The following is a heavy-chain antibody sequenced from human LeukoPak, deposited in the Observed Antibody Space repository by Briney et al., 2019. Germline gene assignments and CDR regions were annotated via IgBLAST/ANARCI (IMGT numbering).Heavy chain of an antibody. Sequence: PSETLSLTCTVSGGSISSGDYYWSWIRQPPGKGLEWIGYIYYSGSTYYNPSPKSRVTISVDTSKNQFSLKLSSVTAADTAVYYCAREGDSSGWLDYWGQGTLVTVSS. CDR3: AREGDSSGWLDY. CDR1: GGSISSGDYY. J-gene: IGHJ4*02. V-gene: IGHV4-30-4*01. D-gene: IGHD6-19*01. CDR2: IYYSGST.